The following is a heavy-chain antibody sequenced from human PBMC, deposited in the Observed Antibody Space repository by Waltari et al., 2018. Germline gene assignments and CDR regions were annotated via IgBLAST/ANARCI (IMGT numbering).Heavy chain of an antibody. CDR1: GGSVSSSSAA. J-gene: IGHJ4*02. Sequence: QVQLQQSGPGLVKPSPTLSITCAISGGSVSSSSAAWNWIRQSPSSGLEWLGRTYYRSKCYKYYAVSVKSRITIKPDTSRNQFSRQLNSVSSEATAVYYWTSGEGYTGVDYWGQGTRVTVSS. CDR3: TSGEGYTGVDY. CDR2: TYYRSKCYK. D-gene: IGHD5-12*01. V-gene: IGHV6-1*01.